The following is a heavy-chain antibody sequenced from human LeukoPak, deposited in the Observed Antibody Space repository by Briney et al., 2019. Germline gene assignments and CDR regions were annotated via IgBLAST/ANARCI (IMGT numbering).Heavy chain of an antibody. Sequence: GGSLRLSCAASGFTFSSYEMNWVRQAPGKGLEWVSYISSSGSTIYYADSVKGRFTISRDNAKNSLYLQMHSLRVEATAVYYCARVAKYYYGSETYYFFEHWGQGTPVTASS. CDR3: ARVAKYYYGSETYYFFEH. D-gene: IGHD3-10*01. CDR1: GFTFSSYE. J-gene: IGHJ4*02. V-gene: IGHV3-48*03. CDR2: ISSSGSTI.